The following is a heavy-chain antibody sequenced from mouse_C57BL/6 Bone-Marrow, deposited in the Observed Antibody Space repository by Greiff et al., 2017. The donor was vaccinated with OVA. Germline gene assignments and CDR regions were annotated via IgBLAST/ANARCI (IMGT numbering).Heavy chain of an antibody. CDR3: ARRGAYYDYDVT. CDR2: LSSGSITI. D-gene: IGHD2-4*01. Sequence: EVMLVESGGGLVNPGGSLKSSFAAFGFNFSDYGMPWVRQAPEKGLEWVAYLSSGSITIYYADTVKGRFTISRDNAKNTLFLQRTSLRSEDTAMYYCARRGAYYDYDVTGGQGTLVTVSA. J-gene: IGHJ3*01. CDR1: GFNFSDYG. V-gene: IGHV5-17*01.